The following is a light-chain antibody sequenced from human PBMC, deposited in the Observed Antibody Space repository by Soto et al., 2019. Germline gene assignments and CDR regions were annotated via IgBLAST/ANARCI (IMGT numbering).Light chain of an antibody. V-gene: IGLV2-14*01. CDR2: DVS. J-gene: IGLJ2*01. CDR3: SSYTSSSTVV. Sequence: QSALTQPASVSGSPGQSITISCTGTSSDVGGYNYVSWYQQHPGKALKLMIYDVSNRPSGVSNRFSGSKSGNTASLTISGLQAEDEADYYCSSYTSSSTVVFGGGTKLTV. CDR1: SSDVGGYNY.